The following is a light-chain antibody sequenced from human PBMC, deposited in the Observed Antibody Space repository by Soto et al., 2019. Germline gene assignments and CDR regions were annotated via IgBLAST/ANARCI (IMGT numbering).Light chain of an antibody. Sequence: EIVLTQSPGTLSLSPGERATFSCRASQSVSSNYLAWYQQKPGQAPRLLIYGAFKRATGIPDRFSGSGSGTVLGHSVSRMGPDDFSVYCFQPYGSSAWSFGEGTKVDIK. CDR1: QSVSSNY. CDR2: GAF. V-gene: IGKV3-20*01. CDR3: QPYGSSAWS. J-gene: IGKJ1*01.